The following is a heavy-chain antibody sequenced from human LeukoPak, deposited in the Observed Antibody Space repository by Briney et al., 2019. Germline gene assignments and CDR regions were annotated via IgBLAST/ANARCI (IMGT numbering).Heavy chain of an antibody. Sequence: GGSLRLSCAASGFIFSSYAMSWVRQAPGKGLEWVANIKLDGSEKNYVDSVKGRFTISRDNTKNSLYLQMNSLRVEDTAVFYCARDQYDTWSRRGNFDSWGQGTLVIVSS. D-gene: IGHD3-3*01. V-gene: IGHV3-7*03. CDR1: GFIFSSYA. CDR3: ARDQYDTWSRRGNFDS. J-gene: IGHJ4*02. CDR2: IKLDGSEK.